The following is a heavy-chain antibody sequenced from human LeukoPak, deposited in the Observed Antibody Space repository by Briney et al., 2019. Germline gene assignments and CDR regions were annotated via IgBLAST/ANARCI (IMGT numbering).Heavy chain of an antibody. CDR2: IKQDGSEK. V-gene: IGHV3-7*01. CDR1: GFTFSSYW. J-gene: IGHJ6*03. D-gene: IGHD1-26*01. Sequence: PGGSLRLSCAGSGFTFSSYWMSWVRQAPGKGLEWVANIKQDGSEKYYVDSVKGRFTISRDNAKNSLYLQMNSLRAEDTAVYYCARSSSGSGGYYMDVWGKGTTVTVSS. CDR3: ARSSSGSGGYYMDV.